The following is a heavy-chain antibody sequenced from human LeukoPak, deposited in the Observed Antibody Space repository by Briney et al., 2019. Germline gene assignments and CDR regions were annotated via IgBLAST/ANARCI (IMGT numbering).Heavy chain of an antibody. J-gene: IGHJ4*02. CDR3: ARDSLTGYSSGSFDY. V-gene: IGHV3-53*05. CDR2: IYSGGST. Sequence: GGSLRLSCAASGFTVSSNYMSWVRQAPGKGLEWVSVIYSGGSTYYADSVKGRFTISRDNSKNTLYLQMNSLRAEDTAVYYCARDSLTGYSSGSFDYWGQGTLVTVSS. D-gene: IGHD6-19*01. CDR1: GFTVSSNY.